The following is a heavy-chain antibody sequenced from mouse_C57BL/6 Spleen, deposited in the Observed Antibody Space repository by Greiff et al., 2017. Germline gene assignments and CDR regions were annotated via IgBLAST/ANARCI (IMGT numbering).Heavy chain of an antibody. CDR2: IYPSDSET. V-gene: IGHV1-61*01. CDR1: GYTFTSYW. J-gene: IGHJ1*03. D-gene: IGHD1-1*01. Sequence: QVQLQQPGAELVRPGSSVKLSCKASGYTFTSYWMDWVKQRPGQGLEWIGNIYPSDSETHYNQKFKDKATLTVDTSSSPAYMQLSSLTSEDSAVYYCARRATVVATEYFDVWGTGTTVTVS. CDR3: ARRATVVATEYFDV.